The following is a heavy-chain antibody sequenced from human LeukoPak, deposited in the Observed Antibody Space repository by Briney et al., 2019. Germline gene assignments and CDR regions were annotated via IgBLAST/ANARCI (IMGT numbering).Heavy chain of an antibody. J-gene: IGHJ4*02. CDR1: GFTFSSYA. CDR3: AFPGGSGWSFDY. CDR2: IRYDGSNK. V-gene: IGHV3-30*02. D-gene: IGHD6-19*01. Sequence: SGGSLRLSCAASGFTFSSYAMHWVRQAPGKGLEWVAFIRYDGSNKYYADSVKGRFTISRDNSKNTLYLQMKSLRAEDTAVYYCAFPGGSGWSFDYWGQGTLVTVSS.